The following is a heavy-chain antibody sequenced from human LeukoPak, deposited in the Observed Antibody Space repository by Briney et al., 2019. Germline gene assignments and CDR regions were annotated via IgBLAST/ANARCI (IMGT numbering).Heavy chain of an antibody. CDR3: ARAPPRYYDSSGYYYDLYYFDY. CDR2: ISYDGRNK. D-gene: IGHD3-22*01. Sequence: PGRSLRLSCAASGFTFSSYAMHWVRQAPGKGLEWVAVISYDGRNKYYADSVKGRFTISRDNSKNTLYLQMNSLRAEDTAVYYCARAPPRYYDSSGYYYDLYYFDYWGQGTLVTVSS. V-gene: IGHV3-30*04. CDR1: GFTFSSYA. J-gene: IGHJ4*02.